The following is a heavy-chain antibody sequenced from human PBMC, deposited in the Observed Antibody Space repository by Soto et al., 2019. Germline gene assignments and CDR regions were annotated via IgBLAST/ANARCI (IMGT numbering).Heavy chain of an antibody. CDR1: GFTSSNYW. CDR3: GRERCRGGNCYLDPDAFGI. CDR2: IKQDGSEK. Sequence: EVQLVESGGGLVQPGGSLRLSCVASGFTSSNYWMTWVRQAPGKGLEWVANIKQDGSEKFYVDSVKGRFTISRDNAKNSLYLQMNSLRGEDTAVYYCGRERCRGGNCYLDPDAFGIWGQGTMVTVSS. D-gene: IGHD2-15*01. V-gene: IGHV3-7*01. J-gene: IGHJ3*02.